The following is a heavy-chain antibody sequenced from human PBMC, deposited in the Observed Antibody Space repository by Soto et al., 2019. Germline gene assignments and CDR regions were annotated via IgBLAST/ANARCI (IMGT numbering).Heavy chain of an antibody. CDR2: IGSSGSTI. V-gene: IGHV3-48*03. D-gene: IGHD3-22*01. J-gene: IGHJ4*02. CDR1: GFTFSSYE. Sequence: EVQLVESGGGLVQPGGSLRLSCAASGFTFSSYEMNWVRQAPGKGLEWVSYIGSSGSTIYYADSVKGRFTISRDNAKNSLYLQMNSLRAEDTAVYYCAGHGYYYDSSGYSSPWGQGTLVTVSS. CDR3: AGHGYYYDSSGYSSP.